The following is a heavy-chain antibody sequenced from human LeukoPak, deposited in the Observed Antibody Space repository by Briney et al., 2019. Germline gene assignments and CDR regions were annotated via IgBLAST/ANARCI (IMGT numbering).Heavy chain of an antibody. CDR1: GGTFSSYT. CDR2: IIPIFGTP. CDR3: ARVFRSYYGSGSYYSY. J-gene: IGHJ4*02. Sequence: SVKVSCKTSGGTFSSYTISWVRQAPGEGLEWMGGIIPIFGTPHYEQKFQDRVTITADASTSTAYMELSSLRSDDTAVYYCARVFRSYYGSGSYYSYWGQGTLVTVSS. V-gene: IGHV1-69*13. D-gene: IGHD3-10*01.